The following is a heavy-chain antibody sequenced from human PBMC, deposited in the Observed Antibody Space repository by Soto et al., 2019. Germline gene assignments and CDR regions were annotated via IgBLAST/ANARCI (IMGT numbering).Heavy chain of an antibody. CDR2: IFYAGNT. CDR3: ARQAAAPGIDLWFDP. Sequence: QLQLQESGPGLVKPSETLSLTCNVSGGSISSSRSYWAWFRQPPGKELEWIANIFYAGNTYYNPALKSRVTVSVDTSKTQFSLKLDSVTAADTAVYYCARQAAAPGIDLWFDPWGQGTLVTVYS. J-gene: IGHJ5*02. V-gene: IGHV4-39*01. CDR1: GGSISSSRSY. D-gene: IGHD6-13*01.